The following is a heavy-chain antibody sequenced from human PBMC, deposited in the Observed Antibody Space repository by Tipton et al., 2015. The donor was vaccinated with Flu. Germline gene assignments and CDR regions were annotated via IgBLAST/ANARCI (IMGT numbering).Heavy chain of an antibody. V-gene: IGHV4-61*02. D-gene: IGHD1-26*01. CDR1: GGSISRGSYY. CDR2: IYPSGSA. Sequence: TLSLTCTVSGGSISRGSYYWSWIRQPAGKGLEWIGLIYPSGSANYNPSLKSRVTISVDTSRDQFSLKLSSVTAADTAVYYCARDGGSYYFVDAFDIWGQGTMVTVSS. J-gene: IGHJ3*02. CDR3: ARDGGSYYFVDAFDI.